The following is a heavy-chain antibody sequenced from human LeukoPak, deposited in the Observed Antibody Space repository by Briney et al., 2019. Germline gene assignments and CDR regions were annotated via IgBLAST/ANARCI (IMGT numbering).Heavy chain of an antibody. CDR1: GDSVSSNSVT. V-gene: IGHV6-1*01. Sequence: SQTLSLTCAISGDSVSSNSVTWNWIRQSPSRGLEWLGRTYYRSQWKTDYSASVRSRIAVTPDTSKNQFSLQLNSVTPKDTAVYYCARATSMNFDYWGQGALVTVSS. J-gene: IGHJ4*02. CDR3: ARATSMNFDY. CDR2: TYYRSQWKT.